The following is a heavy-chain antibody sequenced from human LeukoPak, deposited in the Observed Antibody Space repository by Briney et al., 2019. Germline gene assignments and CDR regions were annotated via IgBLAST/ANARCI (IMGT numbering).Heavy chain of an antibody. CDR3: AKAADSGYDTPTVDY. CDR2: ISYDGSNK. V-gene: IGHV3-30*18. D-gene: IGHD5-12*01. J-gene: IGHJ4*02. Sequence: GGSLRLSCAASGFTFSSYGMHWVRQAPGKGLEWVAVISYDGSNKYYADSVEGRFTISRDNSKNTLYLQMNSLRAEDTAVYYCAKAADSGYDTPTVDYWGQGTLVTVSS. CDR1: GFTFSSYG.